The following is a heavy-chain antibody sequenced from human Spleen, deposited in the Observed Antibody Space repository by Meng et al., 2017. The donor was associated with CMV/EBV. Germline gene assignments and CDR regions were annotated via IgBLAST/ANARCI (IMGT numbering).Heavy chain of an antibody. Sequence: TFTGYKMHWGRQAPEQGLELIGWINPNSGGTNYAQKFQGRVTMTRDTSISTDYMELSRLRSDATAVYYCARVGSIAAAGTRGFRDYWGQGTLVTVSS. D-gene: IGHD6-13*01. CDR2: INPNSGGT. J-gene: IGHJ4*02. V-gene: IGHV1-2*02. CDR3: ARVGSIAAAGTRGFRDY. CDR1: TFTGYK.